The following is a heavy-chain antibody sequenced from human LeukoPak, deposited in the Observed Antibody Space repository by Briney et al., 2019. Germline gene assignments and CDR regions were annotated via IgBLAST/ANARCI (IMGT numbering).Heavy chain of an antibody. V-gene: IGHV1-69*01. J-gene: IGHJ3*02. D-gene: IGHD6-19*01. CDR1: GGTFSSYA. Sequence: SVKVSCKASGGTFSSYAISWVRQAPGQGLEWMGGIIPISGTANYAQKFQGRVTITADESTSTAYMELSSLRSEDTAVYYCASSKDSSGLSVGAFDIWGQGTMVTVSS. CDR3: ASSKDSSGLSVGAFDI. CDR2: IIPISGTA.